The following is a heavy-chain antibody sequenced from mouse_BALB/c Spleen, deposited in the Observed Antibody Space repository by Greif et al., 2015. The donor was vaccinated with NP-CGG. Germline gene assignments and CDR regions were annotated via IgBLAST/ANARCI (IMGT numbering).Heavy chain of an antibody. D-gene: IGHD2-4*01. CDR3: ASMITTYYFDY. CDR2: ISYSGST. J-gene: IGHJ2*01. CDR1: GDSITSGH. Sequence: DVHLVESGPRLVKPSQTLSLTCSVTGDSITSGHWNWIRKFPGNKLEYMGYISYSGSTYYNPSLKSRISITRDTSKNQYYLQLNSVTTEDTATYYCASMITTYYFDYWGQGTTLTVSP. V-gene: IGHV3-8*02.